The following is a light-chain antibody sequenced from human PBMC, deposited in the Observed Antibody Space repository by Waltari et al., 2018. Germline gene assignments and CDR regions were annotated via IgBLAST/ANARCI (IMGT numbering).Light chain of an antibody. Sequence: HSVLTQPPSVSAAPGQKVTISCSGSSSNIGNNNVSWYQQLPGTAPQLLTYENVCGPSVDPHRFAASKSCTSASLGITGLQTGDEADYYCGVWDSSLNSWVFGGGTKLTVL. CDR3: GVWDSSLNSWV. J-gene: IGLJ3*02. CDR1: SSNIGNNN. CDR2: ENV. V-gene: IGLV1-51*02.